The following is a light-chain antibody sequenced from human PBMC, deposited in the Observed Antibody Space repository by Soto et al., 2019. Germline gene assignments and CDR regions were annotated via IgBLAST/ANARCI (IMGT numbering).Light chain of an antibody. CDR1: QSVSSSF. Sequence: EVVLTQSPGTLSLSPGERATLSCRASQSVSSSFLAWYQQKPDQAPRLLIHAASTGATGIPARFRGSGSGTDFTLTISSLEPEDSAVYFCHQYADSPQTFGQGTKVEIK. CDR3: HQYADSPQT. V-gene: IGKV3-20*01. J-gene: IGKJ2*01. CDR2: AAS.